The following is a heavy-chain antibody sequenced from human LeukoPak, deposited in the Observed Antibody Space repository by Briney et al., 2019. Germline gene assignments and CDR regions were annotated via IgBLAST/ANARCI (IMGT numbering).Heavy chain of an antibody. Sequence: PSETLSLTCTVSGGSISSSYWSWIRQPPGKGLEWIGYIYYTGSTTYNPSLKSRVTISVDTSKNQFSLKLSSVTAADTAVYYCARTDCSSTSCPGPIYYYYYYMDVWGKGTTVTVSS. V-gene: IGHV4-59*08. J-gene: IGHJ6*03. D-gene: IGHD2-2*01. CDR2: IYYTGST. CDR1: GGSISSSY. CDR3: ARTDCSSTSCPGPIYYYYYYMDV.